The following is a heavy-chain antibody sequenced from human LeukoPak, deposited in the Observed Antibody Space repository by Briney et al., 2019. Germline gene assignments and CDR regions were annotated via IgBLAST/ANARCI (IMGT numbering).Heavy chain of an antibody. CDR1: GGSISSYY. Sequence: PSETLSLTCTVSGGSISSYYWSWVRQPPGKGLEWIGYIYYSGSTNYNPSLKSRVTISVDTSKNQFSLKLSSVTAADTAVYYCARDRRVTLYDFWSGYFLDGMDVWGQGTTVTVSS. CDR2: IYYSGST. J-gene: IGHJ6*02. D-gene: IGHD3-3*01. V-gene: IGHV4-59*01. CDR3: ARDRRVTLYDFWSGYFLDGMDV.